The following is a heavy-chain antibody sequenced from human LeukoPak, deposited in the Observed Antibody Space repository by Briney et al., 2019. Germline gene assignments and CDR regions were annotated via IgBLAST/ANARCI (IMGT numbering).Heavy chain of an antibody. CDR3: ARYCSGGSCYSGGAFDI. CDR1: GGSISSGGYS. J-gene: IGHJ3*02. D-gene: IGHD2-15*01. CDR2: IYHSGST. Sequence: PSETLSLTCAVSGGSISSGGYSWSWIRQPPGKGLEWIGYIYHSGSTYYNPSLKSRVTISVDRSKNQFSLKLSSVTAADTAVYYCARYCSGGSCYSGGAFDIWGQGTMVTVSS. V-gene: IGHV4-30-2*01.